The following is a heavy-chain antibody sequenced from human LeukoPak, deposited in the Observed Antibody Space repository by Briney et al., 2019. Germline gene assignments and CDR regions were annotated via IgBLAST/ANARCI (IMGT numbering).Heavy chain of an antibody. J-gene: IGHJ4*02. Sequence: SQTLSLTCTVSGGSISSGGYYWSWIRRHPGKGLEWIGYIYYSGSTYYNPSLKSRVTISVDTSKNQFSLKLSSVTAADTAVYYCARAVYYGDYVGYFDYWGQGTLVTVSS. CDR3: ARAVYYGDYVGYFDY. CDR1: GGSISSGGYY. D-gene: IGHD4-17*01. CDR2: IYYSGST. V-gene: IGHV4-31*03.